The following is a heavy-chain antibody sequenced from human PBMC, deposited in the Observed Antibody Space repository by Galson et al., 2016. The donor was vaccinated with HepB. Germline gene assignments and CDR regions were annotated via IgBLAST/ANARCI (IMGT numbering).Heavy chain of an antibody. J-gene: IGHJ4*02. CDR3: AREGTNIAVAATAFDY. CDR2: IWNDGSYK. D-gene: IGHD6-19*01. Sequence: SLRLSCAASGFTFSGYGMHWVRQAPGKGLGWVALIWNDGSYKNYADSVKGRFTISRDNSKNALSLQMNSLRAEDTAVYYCAREGTNIAVAATAFDYWGQGTRVTVSS. V-gene: IGHV3-33*01. CDR1: GFTFSGYG.